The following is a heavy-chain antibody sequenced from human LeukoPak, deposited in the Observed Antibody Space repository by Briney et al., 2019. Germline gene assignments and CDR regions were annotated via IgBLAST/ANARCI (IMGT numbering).Heavy chain of an antibody. D-gene: IGHD5-18*01. V-gene: IGHV4-4*07. CDR1: SASVTSQY. CDR2: IYISGTT. Sequence: SETLSLTCTVSSASVTSQYWNWIRQPAGKGLEWIGRIYISGTTKYNPSLMSRVTISVDKSKNQFSLNLTSVTAADTAVYYCVGDRDTAMGPYFDSWGQGILVTVSS. J-gene: IGHJ4*02. CDR3: VGDRDTAMGPYFDS.